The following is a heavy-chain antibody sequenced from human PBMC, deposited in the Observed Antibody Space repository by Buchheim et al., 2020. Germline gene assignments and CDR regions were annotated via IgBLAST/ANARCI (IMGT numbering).Heavy chain of an antibody. CDR3: AAGDY. J-gene: IGHJ4*02. V-gene: IGHV3-33*01. D-gene: IGHD6-13*01. CDR1: GFTFENYA. CDR2: IWFDGTKG. Sequence: QVQLVESGGGVVQPGKSLRLSCAASGFTFENYAMHWVRQAPGKGLEWVAIIWFDGTKGHYADSLKGRFAISRDNSNNTLFLQMTNLRVDETAIYYCAAGDYWGQGTL.